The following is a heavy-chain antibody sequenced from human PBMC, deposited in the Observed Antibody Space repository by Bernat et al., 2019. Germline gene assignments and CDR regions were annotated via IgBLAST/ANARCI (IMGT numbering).Heavy chain of an antibody. V-gene: IGHV4-39*01. Sequence: QLQLQESGPGLVKPSETLSLTCTVSGGSLSSSSYYWGWIRQPPGKGLEWIGSIYYSGSTYYNPSLKSRVTISVDTSKNQFSLKLSSVTAENTAVYYCARRASGSYYVFDYWGQGTLVTVSS. CDR3: ARRASGSYYVFDY. D-gene: IGHD1-26*01. J-gene: IGHJ4*02. CDR2: IYYSGST. CDR1: GGSLSSSSYY.